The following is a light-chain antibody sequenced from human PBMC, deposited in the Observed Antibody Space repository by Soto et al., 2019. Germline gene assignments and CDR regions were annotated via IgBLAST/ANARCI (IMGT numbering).Light chain of an antibody. CDR3: AAWDDRLNGWV. J-gene: IGLJ3*02. CDR1: SSNIGANFD. Sequence: QSVLTQPPSVSGAPGQRVTVSCTGSSSNIGANFDVHWYQQLPGTAPKLLISSFNQRPSGVPDRFSGSKSGSSASLAISGLQSEDEADYYCAAWDDRLNGWVFGGGTKLTVL. V-gene: IGLV1-44*01. CDR2: SFN.